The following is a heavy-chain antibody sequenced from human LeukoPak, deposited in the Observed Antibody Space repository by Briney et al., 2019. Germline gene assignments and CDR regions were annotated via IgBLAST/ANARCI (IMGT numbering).Heavy chain of an antibody. J-gene: IGHJ6*03. Sequence: ASVKVSCKASGYTFTSYDINWVRQATGQGLEWMGWMNPNSGNTGYAQKFQGRVTMTRNTSISTAYMELSSLRSEDTAVYYCARAVAATFGLYYYYMDVWGKGTTVTVSS. CDR2: MNPNSGNT. CDR3: ARAVAATFGLYYYYMDV. CDR1: GYTFTSYD. D-gene: IGHD6-19*01. V-gene: IGHV1-8*01.